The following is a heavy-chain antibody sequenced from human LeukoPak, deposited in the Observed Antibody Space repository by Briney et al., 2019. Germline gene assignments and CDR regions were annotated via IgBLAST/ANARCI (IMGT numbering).Heavy chain of an antibody. CDR3: AAAEWEYFYFDF. CDR1: GGSDTGGVYY. J-gene: IGHJ4*02. V-gene: IGHV4-31*03. D-gene: IGHD1-26*01. CDR2: ASYSGGT. Sequence: SEPKSLICSLPGGSDTGGVYYWIWIRQHPGKGLEWIGFASYSGGTYYNPSLMSRLPISVDRSQNQFSLRMRDVTAADTAVYFCAAAEWEYFYFDFWGPETQVAVSS.